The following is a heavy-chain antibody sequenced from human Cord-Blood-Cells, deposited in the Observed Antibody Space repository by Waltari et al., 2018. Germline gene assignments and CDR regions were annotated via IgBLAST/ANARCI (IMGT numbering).Heavy chain of an antibody. Sequence: QVQLVQSGAEVKKPGASVKVSCKVSGYTLPAFTIPWLGQAPGKGLEWMGGFDPEDGETIYAQKFQGRVTMTEDTSTDTAYMELSSLRSEDTAVYYCATDWANGHAFDIWGQGTMVTVSS. CDR1: GYTLPAFT. J-gene: IGHJ3*02. V-gene: IGHV1-24*01. D-gene: IGHD3-16*01. CDR2: FDPEDGET. CDR3: ATDWANGHAFDI.